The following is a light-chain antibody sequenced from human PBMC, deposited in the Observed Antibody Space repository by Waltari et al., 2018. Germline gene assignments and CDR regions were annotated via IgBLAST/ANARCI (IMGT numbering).Light chain of an antibody. CDR3: ATWDDNLNGL. J-gene: IGLJ2*01. CDR1: SSNIGKNS. CDR2: GNN. Sequence: QSVLTQPPSASGTPGQRVSISCSGSSSNIGKNSVSWYQQLPGSAPKLLIYGNNPRPSGVPDRFSGSKSGTSASLAISGLQSEDEADYYCATWDDNLNGLFGGGTKLTVL. V-gene: IGLV1-44*01.